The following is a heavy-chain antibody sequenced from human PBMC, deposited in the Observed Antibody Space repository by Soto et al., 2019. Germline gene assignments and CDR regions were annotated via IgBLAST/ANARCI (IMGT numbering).Heavy chain of an antibody. CDR3: AKDPGWLRFVIYGMDV. CDR2: ISGSGGST. V-gene: IGHV3-23*01. Sequence: PGGSLRLSCAASGFTFNSYAMSWVRQAPGKGLEWVSAISGSGGSTYYADSVKGRFTISRDNSKNTLYLQMNSLRAEDTALYYCAKDPGWLRFVIYGMDVWGQGTTVTVSS. CDR1: GFTFNSYA. J-gene: IGHJ6*02. D-gene: IGHD5-12*01.